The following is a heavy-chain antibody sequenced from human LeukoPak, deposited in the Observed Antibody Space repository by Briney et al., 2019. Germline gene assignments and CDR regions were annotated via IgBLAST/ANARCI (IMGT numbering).Heavy chain of an antibody. Sequence: SVKVSCKASGGTFSSYAISWVRQAPGQGLEWMGGIIPIFGTANYAQKFQGRVTITTDESTSTAYMELSSLRSEDTAVYYCAKDPPPAWYQLLYEGDYFDYWGQGTLVTVSS. D-gene: IGHD2-2*02. CDR1: GGTFSSYA. CDR3: AKDPPPAWYQLLYEGDYFDY. V-gene: IGHV1-69*05. CDR2: IIPIFGTA. J-gene: IGHJ4*02.